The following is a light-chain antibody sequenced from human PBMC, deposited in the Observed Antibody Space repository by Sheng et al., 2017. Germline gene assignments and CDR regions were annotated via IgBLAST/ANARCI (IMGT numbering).Light chain of an antibody. CDR2: YVT. V-gene: IGLV2-14*03. J-gene: IGLJ2*01. CDR1: SSDVGGYNF. Sequence: QSALTQPASVSGSPGQSITISCTGSSSDVGGYNFVSWYQRHPGKAPKLMIYYVTNRPSGVSSRFSGSKSGNTASLTISGLQAEDEADYYCTSYTTGSTLVFGGRDQGDRP. CDR3: TSYTTGSTLV.